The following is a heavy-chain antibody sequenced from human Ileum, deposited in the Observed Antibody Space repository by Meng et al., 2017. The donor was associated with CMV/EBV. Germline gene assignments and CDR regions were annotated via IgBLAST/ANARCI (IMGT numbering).Heavy chain of an antibody. Sequence: FNEYATSWVRQDPGKGLEGSSGIDHDGNKIYYADSVRGRFTISRDNSKNTLFLQMSSLRAEHTAVYFCVKDYPAMSSVHYGKVFFDDWGLGTLVTVSS. J-gene: IGHJ4*02. CDR3: VKDYPAMSSVHYGKVFFDD. V-gene: IGHV3-23*01. D-gene: IGHD1-1*01. CDR2: IDHDGNKI. CDR1: FNEYA.